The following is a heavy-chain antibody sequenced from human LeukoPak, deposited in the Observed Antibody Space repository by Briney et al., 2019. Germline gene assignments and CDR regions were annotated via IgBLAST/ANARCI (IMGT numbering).Heavy chain of an antibody. J-gene: IGHJ6*03. V-gene: IGHV4-61*02. CDR2: VYTSGST. Sequence: SQTLSLTCTVSGGSISSDNYSWSWIRQPAGKGLEWIGRVYTSGSTNYNPSLKSRVTISVDTSKKQFSLKLRSVTAADTAVYYCARAVGSGSFQTYYYYMDVWGKGTTVTISS. D-gene: IGHD3-10*01. CDR3: ARAVGSGSFQTYYYYMDV. CDR1: GGSISSDNYS.